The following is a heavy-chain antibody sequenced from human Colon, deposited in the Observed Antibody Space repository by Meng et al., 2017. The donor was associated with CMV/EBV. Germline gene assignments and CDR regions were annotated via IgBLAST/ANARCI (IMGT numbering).Heavy chain of an antibody. J-gene: IGHJ4*02. CDR2: ISYDGSNN. CDR1: GFTFSSYA. V-gene: IGHV3-30-3*01. D-gene: IGHD1-26*01. Sequence: VASVGCGVCGVQPGGSRRLPCAASGFTFSSYARHWVRQAPGKGLEGVAVISYDGSNNYYADSVKGRFTISRDNSKNTLYLQMNSLRAEDTAVYYCARSSGSYADFDYWGQGTLVTVSS. CDR3: ARSSGSYADFDY.